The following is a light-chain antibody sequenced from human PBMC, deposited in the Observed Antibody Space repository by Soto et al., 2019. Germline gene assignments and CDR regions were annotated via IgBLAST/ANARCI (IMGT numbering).Light chain of an antibody. CDR1: QSVSSTY. Sequence: EIVLTQSPGTLSLSPGERATLSCRASQSVSSTYLAWYQQKPGQAPRLLIYGASGRATGIPDRFSGSGSETDFTLTISSLEPEDSAVYYCQQRSNWPSLTFGGGTKVDNK. V-gene: IGKV3D-20*02. J-gene: IGKJ4*01. CDR2: GAS. CDR3: QQRSNWPSLT.